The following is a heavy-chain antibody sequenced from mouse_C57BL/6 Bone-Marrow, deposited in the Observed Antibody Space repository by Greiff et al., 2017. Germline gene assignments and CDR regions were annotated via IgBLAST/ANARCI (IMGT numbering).Heavy chain of an antibody. V-gene: IGHV1-62-2*01. CDR1: GYTFTEYT. CDR2: FYPGSGSI. D-gene: IGHD4-1*01. CDR3: ARHGREELGRGAWFAY. J-gene: IGHJ3*01. Sequence: VKLVESGAELVKPGASVKLSCKASGYTFTEYTIHWVKQRSGQGLEWIGWFYPGSGSIKYNEKFKDKATLTADKSSSTVYMELSRLTSEDSAVYFCARHGREELGRGAWFAYWGQGTLVTVSA.